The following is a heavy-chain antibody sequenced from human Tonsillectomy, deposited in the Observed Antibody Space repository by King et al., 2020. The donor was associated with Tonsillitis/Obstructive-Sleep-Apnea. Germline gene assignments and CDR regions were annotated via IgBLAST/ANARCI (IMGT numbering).Heavy chain of an antibody. CDR1: GFSFSIYW. D-gene: IGHD3-22*01. CDR3: ARVSSGRLDYYMDV. Sequence: VQLVESGPEVKKPGESLRISCKGSGFSFSIYWITWVRQKPGKGLEWMGRIDPIDYYTNYSPSFQGHVSISADKSISTAYLQWSSLKASDTAMYYCARVSSGRLDYYMDVWGKGTTVTVAS. J-gene: IGHJ6*03. CDR2: IDPIDYYT. V-gene: IGHV5-10-1*01.